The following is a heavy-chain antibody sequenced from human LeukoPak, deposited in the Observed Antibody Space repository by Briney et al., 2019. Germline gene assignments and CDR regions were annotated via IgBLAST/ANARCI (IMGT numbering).Heavy chain of an antibody. CDR2: INHSGST. J-gene: IGHJ4*02. CDR3: ARGRIVLMVYAIGFDY. D-gene: IGHD2-8*01. CDR1: GGSFSGYY. V-gene: IGHV4-34*01. Sequence: PSETLSLTCAVYGGSFSGYYWSWIRQPPGKGLECIGEINHSGSTNYNPSLKSRVTISVDTSKNQFSLKLSSVTAADTAVYYCARGRIVLMVYAIGFDYWGQGTLVTVSS.